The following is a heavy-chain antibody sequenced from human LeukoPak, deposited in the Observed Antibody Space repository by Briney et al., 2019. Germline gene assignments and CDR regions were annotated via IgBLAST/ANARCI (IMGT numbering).Heavy chain of an antibody. V-gene: IGHV4-59*01. Sequence: SETLSLTCTVSGGSISSYYWSWIRQPPGKGLEWIGYIYYSGSTNYNPSLKSRVTISVDTSKNQFSLKLSSVTAADTAVYYCARAPSRRLYYYYYMDVWGKGTTVTVSS. J-gene: IGHJ6*03. CDR3: ARAPSRRLYYYYYMDV. CDR2: IYYSGST. CDR1: GGSISSYY.